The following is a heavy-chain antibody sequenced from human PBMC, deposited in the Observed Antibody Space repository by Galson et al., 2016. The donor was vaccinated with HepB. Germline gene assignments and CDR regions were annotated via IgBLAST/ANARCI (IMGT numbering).Heavy chain of an antibody. CDR3: ARAALKSATYWIHP. D-gene: IGHD2-8*01. CDR1: GFTFSDYA. V-gene: IGHV3-30-3*01. J-gene: IGHJ5*02. Sequence: SLRLSCAAFGFTFSDYAMLWVRQAPGKGLEWVAVISEDGTSRHCADGTRKYCADSGEGRVTSSRDNSLNTVDLQINSLGPDDTAGYYFARAALKSATYWIHPLGQGTLVTVSS. CDR2: ISEDGTSRHCADGTRK.